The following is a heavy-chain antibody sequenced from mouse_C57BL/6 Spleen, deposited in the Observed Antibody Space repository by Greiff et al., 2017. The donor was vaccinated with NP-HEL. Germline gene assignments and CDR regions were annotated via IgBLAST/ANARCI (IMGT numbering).Heavy chain of an antibody. J-gene: IGHJ4*01. V-gene: IGHV1-72*01. D-gene: IGHD1-1*01. CDR3: ARGMAPTVVAPYAMDY. CDR1: GYTFTSYW. Sequence: QVQLQQPGAELVKPGASVKLSCKASGYTFTSYWMHWVKQRPGRGLEWIGRIDPNSGGTKYNEKFKSKATLTVDKPSSTAYMQLSSLTSEDSAVYYCARGMAPTVVAPYAMDYWGQGTSVTVSS. CDR2: IDPNSGGT.